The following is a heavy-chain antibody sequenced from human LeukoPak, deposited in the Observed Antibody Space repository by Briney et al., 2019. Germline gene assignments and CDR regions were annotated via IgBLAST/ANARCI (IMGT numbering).Heavy chain of an antibody. CDR2: IYHSGST. Sequence: SETLSLTCAVSGGSISSSNWWSWVRQPPGKGLEWIGEIYHSGSTNYNPSLKSRVTISVDKSKNQFSLKLSSVTAADTAVYYCARGSRITIFGVVTTQYDYWGQGTLVTVSS. CDR1: GGSISSSNW. V-gene: IGHV4-4*02. D-gene: IGHD3-3*01. CDR3: ARGSRITIFGVVTTQYDY. J-gene: IGHJ4*02.